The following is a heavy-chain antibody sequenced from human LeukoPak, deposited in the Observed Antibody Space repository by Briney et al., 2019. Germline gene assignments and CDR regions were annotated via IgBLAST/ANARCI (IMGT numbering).Heavy chain of an antibody. CDR2: INPSGGST. CDR1: GYTFTTYY. D-gene: IGHD4-17*01. Sequence: ASVRVSCKVSGYTFTTYYMHWVRQAPGQGLEWMGIINPSGGSTRYAQKLQGRVTMTRDTSTSTVYMELSSLISEDTAVYYCASYHHRDFGDYYGMDVWGQGTTVTVSS. V-gene: IGHV1-46*04. J-gene: IGHJ6*02. CDR3: ASYHHRDFGDYYGMDV.